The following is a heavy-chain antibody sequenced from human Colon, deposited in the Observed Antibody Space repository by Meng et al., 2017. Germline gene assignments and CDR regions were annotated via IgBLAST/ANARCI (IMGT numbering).Heavy chain of an antibody. CDR1: GVSVSSDFW. V-gene: IGHV4-4*02. Sequence: VTLQGSGQVLVKPWCALSLPCTASGVSVSSDFWWSWLRQPPGKGLGWIGEVYHRGDTNYNPSLKSRVDISVDKSKNQFYLSLFSVTAADTAVYYCGRDQGRELINHWGQGTLVTVSS. CDR2: VYHRGDT. J-gene: IGHJ4*02. CDR3: GRDQGRELINH. D-gene: IGHD1-7*01.